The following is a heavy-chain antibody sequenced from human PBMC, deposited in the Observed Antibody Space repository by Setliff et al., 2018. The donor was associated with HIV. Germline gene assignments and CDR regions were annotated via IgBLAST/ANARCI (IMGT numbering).Heavy chain of an antibody. CDR2: INPNSGGT. V-gene: IGHV1-2*02. J-gene: IGHJ6*04. CDR1: GDAFTDYY. Sequence: ASVKVSCKASGDAFTDYYIHWVRQAPGQGLEWMGWINPNSGGTNYAQKFQGRVTMTRDTSISTAFMDLSRLRSDDTAVYYCARDPGYKSSWYGAFDIWGKGTTVTVSS. CDR3: ARDPGYKSSWYGAFDI. D-gene: IGHD6-13*01.